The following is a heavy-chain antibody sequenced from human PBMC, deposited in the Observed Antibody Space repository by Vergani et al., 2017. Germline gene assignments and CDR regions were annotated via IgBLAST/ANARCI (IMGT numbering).Heavy chain of an antibody. D-gene: IGHD2/OR15-2a*01. V-gene: IGHV3-23*01. CDR3: AREERSNTSPFVGD. Sequence: EVQLLESGGGQVEAGWSLRLSCVASGFTFSNSAMSWVRQTSGKGLEWVSAISGHGDRTYYADSVKGRFTISRDNSKNTVYLQMNSLKAEDRATYYCAREERSNTSPFVGDWGQGTLVTV. CDR1: GFTFSNSA. J-gene: IGHJ4*02. CDR2: ISGHGDRT.